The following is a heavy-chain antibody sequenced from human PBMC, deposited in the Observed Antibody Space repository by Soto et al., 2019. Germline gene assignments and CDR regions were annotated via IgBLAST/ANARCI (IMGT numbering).Heavy chain of an antibody. J-gene: IGHJ4*02. Sequence: PGGSLRLSCAASGFTFSSYGMHWVRQAPGKGLEWVAVISYDGSNKYYADSVKGRFTISRDNSKNTLYLQMNSLRAEDTAVYYCSARADIVVVPAANLGSVGYWGQGT. CDR1: GFTFSSYG. CDR3: SARADIVVVPAANLGSVGY. D-gene: IGHD2-2*01. CDR2: ISYDGSNK. V-gene: IGHV3-30*03.